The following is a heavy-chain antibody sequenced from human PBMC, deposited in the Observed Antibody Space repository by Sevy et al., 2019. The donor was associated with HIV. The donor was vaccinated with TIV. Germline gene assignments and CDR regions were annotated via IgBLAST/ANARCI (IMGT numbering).Heavy chain of an antibody. CDR3: ARPTSGLSEYEPLDNARFYGMDV. D-gene: IGHD1-20*01. CDR1: GFTFRSYS. CDR2: ITSSSSFI. V-gene: IGHV3-21*01. Sequence: GGSLRLSCAASGFTFRSYSMNWVRQAPGSGLEWVSSITSSSSFIFYADSVKGRFTISRDNAKNSLFLQMNSLRAEDTAVYYCARPTSGLSEYEPLDNARFYGMDVGGQGTTVTVSS. J-gene: IGHJ6*02.